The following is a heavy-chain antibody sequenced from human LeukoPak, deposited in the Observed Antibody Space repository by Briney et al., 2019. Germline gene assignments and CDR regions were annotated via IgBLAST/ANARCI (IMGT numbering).Heavy chain of an antibody. J-gene: IGHJ4*02. V-gene: IGHV1-2*02. CDR2: INPSGGTT. D-gene: IGHD3-22*01. Sequence: GASVKVSCKASGYTFTSYYMHWVRQAPGQGLEWMGIINPSGGTTNYAQKFQGRVTMTRDTSISTAYMELSRLRSDDTAVYYCSAAYYYDSSGYYYGGKEDYWGQGTLVTVSS. CDR3: SAAYYYDSSGYYYGGKEDY. CDR1: GYTFTSYY.